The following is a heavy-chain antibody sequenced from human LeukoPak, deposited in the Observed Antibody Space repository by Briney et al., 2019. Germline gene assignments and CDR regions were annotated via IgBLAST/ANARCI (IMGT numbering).Heavy chain of an antibody. V-gene: IGHV3-23*01. Sequence: GGSLRLSCAASGITFSNYAMSWVRQAPGKGLEWVSYISSSGSTIYYADSVKGRFTISRDNSKNTLYLQMNSLRAEDTAVYYCAKSGYCSSTSCYPKFDYWGQGTLVTVSS. CDR2: ISSSGSTI. D-gene: IGHD2-2*03. CDR3: AKSGYCSSTSCYPKFDY. J-gene: IGHJ4*02. CDR1: GITFSNYA.